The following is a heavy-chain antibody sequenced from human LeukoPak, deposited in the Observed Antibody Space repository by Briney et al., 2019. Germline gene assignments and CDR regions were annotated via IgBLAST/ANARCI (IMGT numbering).Heavy chain of an antibody. J-gene: IGHJ4*02. CDR1: GGTFSSYA. Sequence: ASVKVSCKASGGTFSSYAISWVRQAPGQGLEWMGGIIPIFGTANYAQKFQGRVTITADESTSTAYMELSSLRSEDTAVYYCARSPLSDYVWGSYRYVWYFDYWGQGTLVTVSS. V-gene: IGHV1-69*13. CDR2: IIPIFGTA. D-gene: IGHD3-16*02. CDR3: ARSPLSDYVWGSYRYVWYFDY.